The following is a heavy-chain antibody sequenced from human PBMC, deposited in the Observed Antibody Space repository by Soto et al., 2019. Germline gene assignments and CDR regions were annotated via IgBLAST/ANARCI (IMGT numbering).Heavy chain of an antibody. CDR1: GFPFSSNA. Sequence: EVQLLESGGGLVQPGGSLRLSCAASGFPFSSNAMNWARQAPGKGLEWVSSISGGADTTYYADSVKGRFTISRDNSKNTLDLQMNSLRVEDTAVYYCAKSGSYSRGHFDYWGQGALVTVSS. CDR2: ISGGADTT. CDR3: AKSGSYSRGHFDY. V-gene: IGHV3-23*01. J-gene: IGHJ4*02. D-gene: IGHD1-26*01.